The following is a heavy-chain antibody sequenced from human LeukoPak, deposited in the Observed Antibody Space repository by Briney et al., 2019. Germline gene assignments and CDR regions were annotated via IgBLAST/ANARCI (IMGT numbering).Heavy chain of an antibody. D-gene: IGHD2-15*01. Sequence: ASVKVSCKASGYTFTSYVISWVRQAPGQGLEWMGWISAYNGNTNYAQKLQGRVTMTTDTSTSTAYMELRSLRSDDTAVYYCARDPPLYCSGGSCYPPDGFDYWGQGTLVTVSS. CDR3: ARDPPLYCSGGSCYPPDGFDY. CDR1: GYTFTSYV. V-gene: IGHV1-18*01. CDR2: ISAYNGNT. J-gene: IGHJ4*02.